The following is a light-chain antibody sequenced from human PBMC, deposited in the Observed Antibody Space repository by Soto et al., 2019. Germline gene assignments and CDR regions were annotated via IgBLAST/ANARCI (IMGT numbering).Light chain of an antibody. Sequence: QSVLTQPASVSGSPGQSITISCTGTSSYVGGYNFVSWYQHHPGKAPKLIIYDVTNRPSGISNRFSGSKSGNTASLTISGLQAEDEADYYCTSYKSSITYVFGTGTKVTVL. CDR3: TSYKSSITYV. J-gene: IGLJ1*01. V-gene: IGLV2-14*03. CDR1: SSYVGGYNF. CDR2: DVT.